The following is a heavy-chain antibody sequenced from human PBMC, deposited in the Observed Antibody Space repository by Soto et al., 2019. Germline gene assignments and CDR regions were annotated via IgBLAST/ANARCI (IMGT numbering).Heavy chain of an antibody. J-gene: IGHJ6*03. CDR2: INHSGST. CDR1: GGSFSGYY. Sequence: SETLSLTCAVYGGSFSGYYWSWIRQPPGKGLEWIGEINHSGSTNYNPSLKSRVTISVDTSKNQFSLKLSSVTAADTAVYYCARERYDFWSKSPYYYYMDVWGKGTTVTVS. V-gene: IGHV4-34*01. CDR3: ARERYDFWSKSPYYYYMDV. D-gene: IGHD3-3*01.